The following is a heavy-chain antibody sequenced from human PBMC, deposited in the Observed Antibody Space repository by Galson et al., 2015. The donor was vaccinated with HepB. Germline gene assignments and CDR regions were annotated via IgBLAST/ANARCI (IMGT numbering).Heavy chain of an antibody. CDR1: GFTFSNAW. Sequence: SLRLSCAASGFTFSNAWMSWVRQAPGKGLEWVGRIKSKTDGGTTDYAAPVKGRFTISRDDSKNTLYLQMNSLKTEDTAVYYCTTGYCSSTSCYRAYWYFDLWGRGTLVTVSS. D-gene: IGHD2-2*02. V-gene: IGHV3-15*01. J-gene: IGHJ2*01. CDR3: TTGYCSSTSCYRAYWYFDL. CDR2: IKSKTDGGTT.